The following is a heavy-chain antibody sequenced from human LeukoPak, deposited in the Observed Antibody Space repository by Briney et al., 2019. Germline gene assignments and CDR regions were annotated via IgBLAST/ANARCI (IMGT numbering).Heavy chain of an antibody. Sequence: ASVKVSFKASGYTFNGYYLHWVRQAPGQGLEWMGWINPNSGGTNYAQKFQGRVTMTTDTSTSTAYMELRSLRSDDTAVYFCARGADTGSYGSLVYFDYWGQGTLVTVSS. CDR1: GYTFNGYY. D-gene: IGHD3-16*01. CDR3: ARGADTGSYGSLVYFDY. V-gene: IGHV1-2*02. J-gene: IGHJ4*02. CDR2: INPNSGGT.